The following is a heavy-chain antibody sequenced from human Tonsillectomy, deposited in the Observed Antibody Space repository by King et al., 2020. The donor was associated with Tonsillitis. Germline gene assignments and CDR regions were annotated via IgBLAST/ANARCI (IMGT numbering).Heavy chain of an antibody. CDR2: ISYAGTT. V-gene: IGHV4-39*01. CDR1: GGPITKSIYY. J-gene: IGHJ4*02. CDR3: ARQEATAWPSFFDY. Sequence: QLQESGPGLVKPSETQSLTCTVSGGPITKSIYYWAWIRQPPGKGLEWIGSISYAGTTYNNPSLESRLTMSVDTSKNRSSLNLGSVTAADTAVYYCARQEATAWPSFFDYWGRGTLVTVSS. D-gene: IGHD2-21*02.